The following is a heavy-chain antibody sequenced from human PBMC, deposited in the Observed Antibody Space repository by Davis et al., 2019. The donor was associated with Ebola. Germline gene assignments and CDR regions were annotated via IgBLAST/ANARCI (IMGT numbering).Heavy chain of an antibody. V-gene: IGHV3-21*01. J-gene: IGHJ4*02. CDR3: ASLKGYSGLDY. CDR1: GFIFSSYV. Sequence: GESLKISCAASGFIFSSYVMSWVRQAPGKGLEWVSTLGTSADTYYADSVKGRFTISRDNAKNSLYLQMNSLRAEDTAVYYCASLKGYSGLDYWGQGTLVTVSS. D-gene: IGHD1-26*01. CDR2: LGTSADT.